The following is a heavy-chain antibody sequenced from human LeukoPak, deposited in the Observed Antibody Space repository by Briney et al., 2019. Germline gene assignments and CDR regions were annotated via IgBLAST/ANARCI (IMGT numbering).Heavy chain of an antibody. CDR2: MNPNSGNT. Sequence: GASVKVSCKASGGTFSSYAINWVRQATGQGLEWMGWMNPNSGNTGYAQKFQGRVTITRNTSISTAYMELSSLRSEDTAVYYCARGPWASAPDYWGQGTLVTVSS. CDR1: GGTFSSYA. V-gene: IGHV1-8*03. D-gene: IGHD1-26*01. J-gene: IGHJ4*02. CDR3: ARGPWASAPDY.